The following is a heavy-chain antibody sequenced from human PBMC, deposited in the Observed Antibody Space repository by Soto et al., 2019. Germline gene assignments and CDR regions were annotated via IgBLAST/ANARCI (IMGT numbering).Heavy chain of an antibody. CDR3: ARDGGLRLGELSLNHY. Sequence: SVKVSCKASGGTFSSYAISWVRQAPGQGLEWMGGIIPIFGTANYAQKFQGRVTITADESTSTAYMELSSLRSEDTAVYYCARDGGLRLGELSLNHYWGQGTLVTVSS. CDR1: GGTFSSYA. V-gene: IGHV1-69*13. CDR2: IIPIFGTA. D-gene: IGHD3-16*02. J-gene: IGHJ4*02.